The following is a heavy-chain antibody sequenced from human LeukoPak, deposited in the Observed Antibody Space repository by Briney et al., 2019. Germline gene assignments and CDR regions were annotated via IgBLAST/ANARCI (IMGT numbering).Heavy chain of an antibody. Sequence: GGSLRLSCAASGFTFSSYGMHWVRQAPGKGLEWVAFTRYDGSNKYYADSVKGRFTISRDNSKNTLYLQMNSLRAEDTAVYYCAKGPYYDFWSGYYTGGFFDYWGQGTLVTVSS. CDR1: GFTFSSYG. CDR3: AKGPYYDFWSGYYTGGFFDY. CDR2: TRYDGSNK. J-gene: IGHJ4*02. D-gene: IGHD3-3*01. V-gene: IGHV3-30*02.